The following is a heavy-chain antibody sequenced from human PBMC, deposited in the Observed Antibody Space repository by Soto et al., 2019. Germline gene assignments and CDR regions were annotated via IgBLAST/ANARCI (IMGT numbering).Heavy chain of an antibody. CDR3: ARDLRGGSYYLDIDAFDI. CDR1: GFTFSSYW. CDR2: IKQDGSEK. J-gene: IGHJ3*02. V-gene: IGHV3-7*01. Sequence: EVQLVESGGGLVQPGGSLRLSCAASGFTFSSYWMSWVRQAPGKGLEWVANIKQDGSEKYYVDSVKGRFTISRDNAKNSLYLQMNSLRAEDTAVYYCARDLRGGSYYLDIDAFDIWGQGTMVTVSS. D-gene: IGHD1-26*01.